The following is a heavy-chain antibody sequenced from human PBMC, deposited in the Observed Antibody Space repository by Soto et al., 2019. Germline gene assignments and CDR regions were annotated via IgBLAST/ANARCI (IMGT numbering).Heavy chain of an antibody. V-gene: IGHV4-34*01. CDR2: INHSGST. CDR3: ARRFYDFWSGYYNWFDP. D-gene: IGHD3-3*01. J-gene: IGHJ5*02. Sequence: PSETLSLTCAVYGGSFSGYYWSWIRQPPGKGLEWIGEINHSGSTNYNPSLKSRVTISVDTSENQFSLKLSSVTAADTAVYYCARRFYDFWSGYYNWFDPWGQGTLVTVSS. CDR1: GGSFSGYY.